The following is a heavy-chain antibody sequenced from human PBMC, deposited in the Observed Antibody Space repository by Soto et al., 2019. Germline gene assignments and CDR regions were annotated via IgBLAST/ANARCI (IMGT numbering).Heavy chain of an antibody. V-gene: IGHV3-74*01. Sequence: EVQLVESGGGLVRPGGSLRLSCAASGFTFSYYWMHWVRQAPGKGLVWVSRIHSDGSSTTYADFVQGRFIISRDNARKTVDLQMNGVRVEDTAVYYCARGDRGAFDLWGQGTVVTVSS. CDR3: ARGDRGAFDL. CDR2: IHSDGSST. CDR1: GFTFSYYW. D-gene: IGHD1-26*01. J-gene: IGHJ3*01.